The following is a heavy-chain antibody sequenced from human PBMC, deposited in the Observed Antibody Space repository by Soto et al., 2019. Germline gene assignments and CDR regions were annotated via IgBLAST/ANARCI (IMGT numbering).Heavy chain of an antibody. J-gene: IGHJ4*02. Sequence: GPTLVNPTQTLTLTCTFSGFSLSTSGMCVSWIRQPPGKALEWLALIDWDDDKYYSTSLKTRLTISKDTSKNQVVLTMTNMDPVDTATYYCARMADSSSSLYFDYWGQGTLVTVSS. V-gene: IGHV2-70*01. CDR1: GFSLSTSGMC. D-gene: IGHD6-6*01. CDR2: IDWDDDK. CDR3: ARMADSSSSLYFDY.